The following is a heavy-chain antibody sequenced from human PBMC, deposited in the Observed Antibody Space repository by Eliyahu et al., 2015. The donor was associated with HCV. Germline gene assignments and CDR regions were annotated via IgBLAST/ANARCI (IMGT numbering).Heavy chain of an antibody. CDR1: GFTFSTYW. CDR3: ARGNWYHSEY. Sequence: EVQLVESGGGLVQPGGSLXLSCXASGFTFSTYWMNWVRQAPGKGLXWVANIKQDGSEKHYVDSVKGRFTISRDNAKNSLYLQMNSLRAEDTAVYYCARGNWYHSEYWGQGTLVTVSS. D-gene: IGHD1-14*01. J-gene: IGHJ4*02. V-gene: IGHV3-7*01. CDR2: IKQDGSEK.